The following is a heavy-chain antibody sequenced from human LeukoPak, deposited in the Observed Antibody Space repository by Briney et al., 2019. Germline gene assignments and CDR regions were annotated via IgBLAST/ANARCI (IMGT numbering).Heavy chain of an antibody. V-gene: IGHV1-8*01. CDR2: MNPNSGNT. Sequence: ASVKVSCKASGYTLTSYDINWVRQATGQGLGWMGWMNPNSGNTGYAQKFQGRVTLTRNTSMSTAYMELSSLRSDDTAVYYCARDFVVVPAAMEAFDIWGQGTMVTVSS. CDR3: ARDFVVVPAAMEAFDI. D-gene: IGHD2-2*01. CDR1: GYTLTSYD. J-gene: IGHJ3*02.